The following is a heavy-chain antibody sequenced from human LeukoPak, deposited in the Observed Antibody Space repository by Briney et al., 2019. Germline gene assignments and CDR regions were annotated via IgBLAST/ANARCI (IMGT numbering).Heavy chain of an antibody. Sequence: SETLSLTCAVYGGSFSGYYWSWIRQPPGKGLEWIGEINHSGSTNYNPSLKSRVTISVDTSKNQFSLKLSSVTAVDTAVYYCARGGPNLGYCSGGSCYDATYDFDYWGQGTLVTVSS. CDR2: INHSGST. J-gene: IGHJ4*02. D-gene: IGHD2-15*01. V-gene: IGHV4-34*01. CDR3: ARGGPNLGYCSGGSCYDATYDFDY. CDR1: GGSFSGYY.